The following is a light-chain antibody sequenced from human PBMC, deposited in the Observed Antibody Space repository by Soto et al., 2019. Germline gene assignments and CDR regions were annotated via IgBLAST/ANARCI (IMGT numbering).Light chain of an antibody. Sequence: QSALTQPASVSGSPGQSITISCTGTSSDVGGYNYVSWYQHHPGKAPKLMIYDVSNRPSGVSNRFSGSKSGNTASLTISGLQAEDEADYYCSSYTSSSTLLYVFVTGTKLTVL. V-gene: IGLV2-14*03. CDR1: SSDVGGYNY. CDR2: DVS. CDR3: SSYTSSSTLLYV. J-gene: IGLJ1*01.